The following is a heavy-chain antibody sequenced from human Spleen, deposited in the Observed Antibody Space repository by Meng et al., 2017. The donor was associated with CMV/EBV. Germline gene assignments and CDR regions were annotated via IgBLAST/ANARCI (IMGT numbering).Heavy chain of an antibody. CDR3: VRDEWGDY. J-gene: IGHJ4*02. CDR1: GFTFSHYW. CDR2: IKEDGSQT. V-gene: IGHV3-7*01. Sequence: GESLKISCVASGFTFSHYWMTWVRQAPGKGLEWMANIKEDGSQTVYVDSVKGRFTISRDNAKTSGYLQMDSLRAEDTAVYYCVRDEWGDYWGQGTLVTVSS. D-gene: IGHD3-16*01.